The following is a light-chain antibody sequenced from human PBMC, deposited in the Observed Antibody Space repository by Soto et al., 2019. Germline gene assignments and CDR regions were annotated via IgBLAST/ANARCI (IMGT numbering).Light chain of an antibody. CDR2: GAS. V-gene: IGKV3-15*01. Sequence: ELVMTQSPATLSVSPGERTTLSCRASQSVSSNLAWYQQKPGQAPRLLIYGASTRATGIPARFSGSGSGTEFTLTISSLQSEDFAVYYCQQYNNWPQTFGQGTKVDI. CDR1: QSVSSN. CDR3: QQYNNWPQT. J-gene: IGKJ1*01.